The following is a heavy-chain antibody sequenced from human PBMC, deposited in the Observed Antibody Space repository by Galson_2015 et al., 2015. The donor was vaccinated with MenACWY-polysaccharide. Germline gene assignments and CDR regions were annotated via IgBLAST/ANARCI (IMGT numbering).Heavy chain of an antibody. CDR2: ISGSGDRT. CDR1: GFTFSTYP. CDR3: ARVMSTTFYYWYGMDA. V-gene: IGHV3-23*01. D-gene: IGHD1-1*01. J-gene: IGHJ6*02. Sequence: SLRLSCAASGFTFSTYPMDWVRQTPGKGLESVSSISGSGDRTYYADFVKGRFTISRDNAKNTVYMQMNNLRVEDTAIYYCARVMSTTFYYWYGMDAWGQGATVSVSS.